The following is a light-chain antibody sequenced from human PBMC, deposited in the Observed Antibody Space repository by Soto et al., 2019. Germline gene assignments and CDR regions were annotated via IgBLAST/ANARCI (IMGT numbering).Light chain of an antibody. CDR2: DVS. V-gene: IGLV2-11*01. CDR1: SSDVGGYDF. J-gene: IGLJ1*01. CDR3: SSYAGSNV. Sequence: QSALTQPRSVSGSPGQSVTISCTGSSSDVGGYDFVSWYQQHPGKAPKLMISDVSERPSGVPDRFSGSKSGNTASLTVSGLQAEDEADYYCSSYAGSNVFGTGTKLTVL.